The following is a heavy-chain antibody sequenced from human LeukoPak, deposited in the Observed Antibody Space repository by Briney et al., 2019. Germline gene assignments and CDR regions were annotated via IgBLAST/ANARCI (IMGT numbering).Heavy chain of an antibody. CDR2: TYYSGST. CDR3: AREAYNYYDSSGQAFDI. CDR1: GGSISSGGYS. Sequence: PSETLSLTCAVSGGSISSGGYSWSWIRQPPGKGLEWIGYTYYSGSTYYNPSLKSRVTISVDTSKNQFSLKLSSVTAADTAVYYCAREAYNYYDSSGQAFDIWGQGTMVTVSS. D-gene: IGHD3-22*01. V-gene: IGHV4-30-4*07. J-gene: IGHJ3*02.